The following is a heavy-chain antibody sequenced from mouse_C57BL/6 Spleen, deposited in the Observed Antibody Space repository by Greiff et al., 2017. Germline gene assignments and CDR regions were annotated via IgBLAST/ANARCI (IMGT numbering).Heavy chain of an antibody. CDR1: GYSITSGYY. CDR3: ARDGSTYYAMDY. J-gene: IGHJ4*01. D-gene: IGHD1-1*01. Sequence: VQLQQSGPGLVKPSQSLSLTCSVTGYSITSGYYWNWIRQFPGNKLEWMGYISYDGSNNYNPSLKNRISITRDTSKNQFFLKLNSVTTEDTATYYCARDGSTYYAMDYWGQGTSVTVSS. CDR2: ISYDGSN. V-gene: IGHV3-6*01.